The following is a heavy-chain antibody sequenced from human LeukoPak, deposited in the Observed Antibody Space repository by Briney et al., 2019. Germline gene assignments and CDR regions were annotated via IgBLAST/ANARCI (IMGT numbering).Heavy chain of an antibody. D-gene: IGHD6-13*01. CDR3: AKDIERPGIAAAGMDV. CDR1: GFTFDDYA. V-gene: IGHV3-9*01. J-gene: IGHJ6*02. CDR2: ISWNSGSI. Sequence: GGSLRLSCAASGFTFDDYAMHWVRQAPGKGPEWVSGISWNSGSIGYADSVKGRFTISRDNAKNSLYLQMNSLRAEDTALYYCAKDIERPGIAAAGMDVWGQGTTVTVSS.